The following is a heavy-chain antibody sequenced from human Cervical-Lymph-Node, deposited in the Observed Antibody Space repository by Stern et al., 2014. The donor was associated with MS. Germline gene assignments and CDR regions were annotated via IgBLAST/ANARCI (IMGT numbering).Heavy chain of an antibody. CDR1: GYTFTSYY. Sequence: QVQLMQSGAEVKKPGASVKVSCKTSGYTFTSYYIHWVRQVPGQGLECMGMINPSSGDTNYAQNFQGRVTLTRDTSTGTVYMELRSLRPEDTAIYYCAGNPEDGYNWYFDYWGQGTLVTVSS. V-gene: IGHV1-46*01. CDR2: INPSSGDT. CDR3: AGNPEDGYNWYFDY. J-gene: IGHJ4*02. D-gene: IGHD5-24*01.